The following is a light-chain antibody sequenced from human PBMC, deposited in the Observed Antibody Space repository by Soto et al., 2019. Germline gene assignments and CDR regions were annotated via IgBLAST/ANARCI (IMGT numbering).Light chain of an antibody. CDR2: SAS. Sequence: DIQMTQSPSSLSASVGDRVTITCRASQSIATSLNWYQQKPGKAPKFLIHSASTLQNGVPSRFSVSGSGTDFTLTISSLEPEDFATYYCQQSYDIGTFGQGTKVDIK. CDR1: QSIATS. V-gene: IGKV1-39*01. J-gene: IGKJ1*01. CDR3: QQSYDIGT.